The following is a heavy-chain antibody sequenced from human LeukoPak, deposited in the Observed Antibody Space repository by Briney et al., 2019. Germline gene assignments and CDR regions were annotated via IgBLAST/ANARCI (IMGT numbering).Heavy chain of an antibody. D-gene: IGHD2-21*02. CDR2: IGSSGGST. Sequence: QTGGSLRLSCAPSGFTFSNYAMSWVRQAPGKGLEWVSIIGSSGGSTIYADSVKGRFTISRDNSKNTLYLQLNSLSAVDTAIYYFAKGMGPYCDGGCSSRILDFWGQGILVTVSS. J-gene: IGHJ4*02. CDR1: GFTFSNYA. V-gene: IGHV3-23*01. CDR3: AKGMGPYCDGGCSSRILDF.